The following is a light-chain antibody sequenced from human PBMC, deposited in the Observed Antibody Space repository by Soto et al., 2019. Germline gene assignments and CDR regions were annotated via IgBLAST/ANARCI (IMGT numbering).Light chain of an antibody. CDR1: QSVGSSY. CDR2: DVS. V-gene: IGKV3-20*01. CDR3: QQYVSSPFT. J-gene: IGKJ3*01. Sequence: EIVLTQSPGTLSLSPGERATLSCRASQSVGSSYLTWYQQKPGQAPRLRIYDVSSRATGIPDRFSGSGSGTDFTLNISRLEPEDCAVYYCQQYVSSPFTFSPGTKVDIK.